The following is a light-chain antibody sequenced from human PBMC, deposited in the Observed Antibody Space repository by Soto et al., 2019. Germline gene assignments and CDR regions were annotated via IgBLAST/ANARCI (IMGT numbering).Light chain of an antibody. CDR3: QQSFSTPLD. CDR2: GAS. J-gene: IGKJ4*01. Sequence: DIQMTQSPSSLSASVGDSVNITCRASQAISIYLNWYQQKPGKAPKLLIYGASSLQSGVPSRFSGRGSGTEFTVTISSLQPEDFATYYCQQSFSTPLDFGGGTKVDIK. CDR1: QAISIY. V-gene: IGKV1-39*01.